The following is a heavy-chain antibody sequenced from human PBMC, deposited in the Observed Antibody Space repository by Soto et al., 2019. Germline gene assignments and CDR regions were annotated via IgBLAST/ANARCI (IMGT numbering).Heavy chain of an antibody. V-gene: IGHV1-8*01. D-gene: IGHD3-3*01. CDR3: ARVTYYDFWSGDATYYYYYYMDV. J-gene: IGHJ6*03. CDR1: GYTFTSYD. CDR2: MNPNSGNT. Sequence: ASVKVSCKASGYTFTSYDINWVRQATGQGLEWMGWMNPNSGNTGYAQKFQGRVTMTRNTSISTAYMELSSLRSEDTAVYYCARVTYYDFWSGDATYYYYYYMDVWGKGTTVTVS.